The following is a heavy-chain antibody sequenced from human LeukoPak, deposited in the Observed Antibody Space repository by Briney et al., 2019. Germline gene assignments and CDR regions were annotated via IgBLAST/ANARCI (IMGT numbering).Heavy chain of an antibody. J-gene: IGHJ4*02. Sequence: ASVKVSCKASGYTFTSYGISWVRQAPGQGLEWMGWICAYNGNTNYAQKLQGRVTMTTDTSTRTAYMELRSLRSDDTAVYYCARGDLRYFDWLNAFDYWGQGNLVTVSS. D-gene: IGHD3-9*01. CDR2: ICAYNGNT. CDR1: GYTFTSYG. V-gene: IGHV1-18*01. CDR3: ARGDLRYFDWLNAFDY.